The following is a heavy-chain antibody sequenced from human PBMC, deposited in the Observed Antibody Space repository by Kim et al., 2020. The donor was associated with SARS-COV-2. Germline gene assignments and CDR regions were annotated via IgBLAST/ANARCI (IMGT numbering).Heavy chain of an antibody. CDR1: GFTFSSYA. CDR3: ARDLGAEDGYNRFDY. D-gene: IGHD5-12*01. CDR2: ISYDGSNK. J-gene: IGHJ4*01. Sequence: GGSLRLSCAASGFTFSSYAMHWVRQAPGKGLEWVAVISYDGSNKYYADSVKGRFTISRDNSKNTLYLQMNSLRAEDTAVYYCARDLGAEDGYNRFDYWG. V-gene: IGHV3-30*04.